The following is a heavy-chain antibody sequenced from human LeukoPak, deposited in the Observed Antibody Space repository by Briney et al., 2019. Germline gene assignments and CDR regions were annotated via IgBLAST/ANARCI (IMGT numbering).Heavy chain of an antibody. CDR1: GFPFSSYA. V-gene: IGHV3-23*01. J-gene: IGHJ3*02. CDR2: LSGSGGST. CDR3: AKDRVVVVVALDAFDI. Sequence: GGSLRLSCAASGFPFSSYAMRWVRQAPGKGLEWGSALSGSGGSTDYADSVKGRFTISRDNSKNTLYLQMKSLRAEDTAVYYCAKDRVVVVVALDAFDIWGQGTMVTVSS. D-gene: IGHD2-15*01.